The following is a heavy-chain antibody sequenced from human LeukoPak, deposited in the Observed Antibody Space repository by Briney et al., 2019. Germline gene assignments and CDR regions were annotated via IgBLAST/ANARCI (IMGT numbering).Heavy chain of an antibody. CDR2: IYYSGST. CDR3: TRHKDCSGGDCYYKPENWFDP. J-gene: IGHJ5*02. V-gene: IGHV4-39*01. D-gene: IGHD2-21*02. CDR1: GVSISSSSYY. Sequence: SSETLSLTCTVSGVSISSSSYYWGWIRQPPGKGLEWIGSIYYSGSTYYNPSLKSRVTISVDTSKNQFSLKLRSVTAADTAVYYCTRHKDCSGGDCYYKPENWFDPWGQGTLVTVSS.